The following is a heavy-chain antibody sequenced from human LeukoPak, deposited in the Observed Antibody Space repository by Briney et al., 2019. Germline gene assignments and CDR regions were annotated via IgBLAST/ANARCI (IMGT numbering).Heavy chain of an antibody. CDR3: ARDSGSSTAPTHFDY. V-gene: IGHV3-21*01. CDR1: GFTFSSYS. Sequence: GGSLRLSCAASGFTFSSYSMNWVRQAPGKGLEWVSSISSTSSNIYCADSVKGRFTISRDNAKNSLYLQMNSLRAEDTAVYYCARDSGSSTAPTHFDYWGQGTLVTVSS. J-gene: IGHJ4*02. D-gene: IGHD1-26*01. CDR2: ISSTSSNI.